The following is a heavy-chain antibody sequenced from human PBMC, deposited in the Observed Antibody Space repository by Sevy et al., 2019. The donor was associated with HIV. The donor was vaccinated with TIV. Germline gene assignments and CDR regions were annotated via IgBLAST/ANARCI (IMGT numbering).Heavy chain of an antibody. CDR2: INWFGTII. V-gene: IGHV3-9*01. CDR1: GFKFNDYA. D-gene: IGHD3-16*01. CDR3: AKDLAQGGTLNFYYYGMDF. Sequence: GGSLRLSCIASGFKFNDYAMHWVRQVPGKGLEWVSGINWFGTIIGYGDSVKGRFTISRDNARKSVYLEMNSLSPEDTDLYYCAKDLAQGGTLNFYYYGMDFWGQGTTVTVSS. J-gene: IGHJ6*02.